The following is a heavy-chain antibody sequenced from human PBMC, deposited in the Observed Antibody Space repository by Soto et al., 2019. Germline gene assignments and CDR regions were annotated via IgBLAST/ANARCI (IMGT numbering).Heavy chain of an antibody. Sequence: ASVKVSCKASGYTFSGFAMHWLRQASGQRPEWMGWMNAKNGDTLYSQRFQGKFNMTWDTSLSTAYMEVGSLTSDDTAVYYCARLNPINYAGFDVWGQGTTVTVSS. J-gene: IGHJ6*02. CDR3: ARLNPINYAGFDV. V-gene: IGHV1-3*01. CDR1: GYTFSGFA. D-gene: IGHD3-16*01. CDR2: MNAKNGDT.